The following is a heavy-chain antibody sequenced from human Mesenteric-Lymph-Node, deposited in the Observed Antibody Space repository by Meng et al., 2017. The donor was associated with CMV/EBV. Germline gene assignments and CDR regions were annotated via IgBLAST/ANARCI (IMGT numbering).Heavy chain of an antibody. Sequence: SETLSLTCTVSGGSISSSSYYWGWIRQPPGKGLEWIGSTYYSGSTYYNPSLTSRVTISVDTSKNQFSLKLSSVTAADTAVYYCARGMRYDYSNYWFDPWGQGTLVTVSS. CDR2: TYYSGST. CDR1: GGSISSSSYY. D-gene: IGHD4-11*01. V-gene: IGHV4-39*07. J-gene: IGHJ5*02. CDR3: ARGMRYDYSNYWFDP.